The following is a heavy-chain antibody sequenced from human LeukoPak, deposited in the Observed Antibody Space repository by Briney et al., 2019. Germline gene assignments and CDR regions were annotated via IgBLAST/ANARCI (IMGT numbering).Heavy chain of an antibody. CDR1: GDSISSTSYY. V-gene: IGHV4-39*01. D-gene: IGHD3-10*01. CDR3: ASRVYGLGSFNY. J-gene: IGHJ4*01. Sequence: MTSETLSLTCTVSGDSISSTSYYWDWIRQPPGKGLGWIGSIYNSGTTYYNPSLKSRVTISVDTSKNQFSLKVSYVTAADTAVYDCASRVYGLGSFNYWGQGTLVTVSS. CDR2: IYNSGTT.